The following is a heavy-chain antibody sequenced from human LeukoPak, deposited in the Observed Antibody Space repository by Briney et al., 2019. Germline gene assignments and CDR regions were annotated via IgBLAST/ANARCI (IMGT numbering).Heavy chain of an antibody. V-gene: IGHV3-30*03. J-gene: IGHJ4*02. CDR3: AREGNWNYIGFDY. CDR2: ISYDGSNE. D-gene: IGHD1-7*01. Sequence: SGGSLRLSCAASGFTFSSYGMHWVRQAPGKGLEWVAVISYDGSNEYYADSVKGRFTISRDNSKNTLYLQMNSLRAEDTAVYYCAREGNWNYIGFDYWGQGTLVTVSS. CDR1: GFTFSSYG.